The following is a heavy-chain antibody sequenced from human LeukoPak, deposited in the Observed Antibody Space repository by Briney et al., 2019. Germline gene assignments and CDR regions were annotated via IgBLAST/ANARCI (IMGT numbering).Heavy chain of an antibody. J-gene: IGHJ3*02. CDR2: IYYSGST. CDR1: GGSISSGDYY. V-gene: IGHV4-30-4*01. CDR3: ARERDDYVWGSDWAFDI. Sequence: PSETLSLTCTVSGGSISSGDYYWSWIRQPPGKGLEWIGYIYYSGSTYYNPSLKSRITISVDTSKNQFSLKLSSVTAADTAVYYCARERDDYVWGSDWAFDIWGQGTMVTVSS. D-gene: IGHD3-16*01.